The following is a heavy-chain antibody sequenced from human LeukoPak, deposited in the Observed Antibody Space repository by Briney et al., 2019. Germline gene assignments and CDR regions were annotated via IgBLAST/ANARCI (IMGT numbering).Heavy chain of an antibody. CDR2: IIPILGTA. J-gene: IGHJ3*02. CDR3: ARDWNCGGDCFAFDI. D-gene: IGHD2-21*02. CDR1: GGTFSSYA. V-gene: IGHV1-69*13. Sequence: GASVKVSCKASGGTFSSYAISWVRQAPGQELEWMGGIIPILGTANYAQKFQARVTITADESTITAYMELSSLRSEDTAVYYCARDWNCGGDCFAFDIWGQGTMVTVSS.